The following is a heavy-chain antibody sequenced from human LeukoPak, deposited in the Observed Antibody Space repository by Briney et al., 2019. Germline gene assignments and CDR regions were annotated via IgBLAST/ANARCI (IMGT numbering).Heavy chain of an antibody. CDR1: GGSIGTNAYY. D-gene: IGHD3-16*02. J-gene: IGHJ5*01. Sequence: SETLSLTCTVSGGSIGTNAYYWNWIRQHPGKGLEWIGFISDSGSTLYNPSLKSRVTISSDTSKNQFSLKLTSVTAADMAVYYCARGRYSYGRNDSWGQGTLVTVSS. CDR2: ISDSGST. CDR3: ARGRYSYGRNDS. V-gene: IGHV4-31*03.